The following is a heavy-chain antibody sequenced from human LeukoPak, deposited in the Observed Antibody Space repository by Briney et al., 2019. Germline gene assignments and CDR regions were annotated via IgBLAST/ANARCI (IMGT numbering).Heavy chain of an antibody. D-gene: IGHD6-19*01. CDR2: ISHEGSSQ. Sequence: PGGSLRLSCAGSGFSSGSYGMHWVRQAPGKGLEWVAVISHEGSSQYYADSVKGRFTISRDNSKNMVYLQMNSLRDEDTAVYYCARTREQWQVLDYWGQGTLVTVSS. J-gene: IGHJ4*02. CDR1: GFSSGSYG. V-gene: IGHV3-30*03. CDR3: ARTREQWQVLDY.